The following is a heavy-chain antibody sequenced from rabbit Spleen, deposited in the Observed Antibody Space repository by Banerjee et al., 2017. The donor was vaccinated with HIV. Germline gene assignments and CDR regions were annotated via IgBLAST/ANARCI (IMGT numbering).Heavy chain of an antibody. Sequence: QLKESGGGLVQPGGSLKLSCEASGFTLSSYYMNWVRQAPGKGLEWIGYIDPVFGITYYANWVNGRFSISRENAQNTVFLQMTSLTAADTATYFCARDGTGGSYFALWGPGTLVTVS. J-gene: IGHJ4*01. CDR3: ARDGTGGSYFAL. CDR1: GFTLSSYY. D-gene: IGHD8-1*01. V-gene: IGHV1S7*01. CDR2: IDPVFGIT.